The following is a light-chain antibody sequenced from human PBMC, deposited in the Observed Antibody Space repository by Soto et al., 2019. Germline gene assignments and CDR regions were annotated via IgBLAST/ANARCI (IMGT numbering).Light chain of an antibody. CDR2: GAS. V-gene: IGKV3-20*01. CDR1: QTVSSSS. Sequence: EIVLTQSPGTLSLSPGDRAPLSCRTSQTVSSSSLAWYQQRPGQPPSLLIYGASSRASGIPDRFTGSGSGTDFTLTISRLEPEDFAVYYCQQSGSSPRTFGQGTKVDIK. J-gene: IGKJ1*01. CDR3: QQSGSSPRT.